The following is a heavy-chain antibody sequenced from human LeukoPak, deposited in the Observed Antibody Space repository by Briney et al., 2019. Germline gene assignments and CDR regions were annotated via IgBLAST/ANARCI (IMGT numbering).Heavy chain of an antibody. J-gene: IGHJ5*02. D-gene: IGHD4-23*01. Sequence: GGSLRLSCAASGFTFSSYAMSWVRQAPGKGLEWVSGISGSGGSTYYADSVKGRFTISRDNSKNTLYLQMNSLRAEDTAVYYCAKDDNGGIREDWFDPWGQGALVTVSS. CDR3: AKDDNGGIREDWFDP. V-gene: IGHV3-23*01. CDR2: ISGSGGST. CDR1: GFTFSSYA.